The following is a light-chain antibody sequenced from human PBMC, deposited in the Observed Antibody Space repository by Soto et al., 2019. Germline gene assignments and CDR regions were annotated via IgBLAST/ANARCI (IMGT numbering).Light chain of an antibody. CDR1: QGISTY. Sequence: DIQMTQSPSSLSASVGDRVTITCQASQGISTYLNWYQQKPGKAPKLLIYAASSLQSGVPSRFSGSGSGTEFTLVISSLQPDDFATYYCQQYNSYSVTFGQGTKVDNK. V-gene: IGKV1-16*01. CDR3: QQYNSYSVT. J-gene: IGKJ1*01. CDR2: AAS.